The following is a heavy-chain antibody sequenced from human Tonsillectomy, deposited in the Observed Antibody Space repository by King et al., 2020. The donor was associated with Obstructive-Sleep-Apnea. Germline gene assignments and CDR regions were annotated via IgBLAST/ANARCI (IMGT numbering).Heavy chain of an antibody. J-gene: IGHJ2*01. CDR3: ARGFDSSGYTGGRYWYFDL. V-gene: IGHV2-70*15. D-gene: IGHD3-22*01. CDR2: IDWDDDK. CDR1: EFSLSTSGMC. Sequence: QFTLKESGPALVKPTQTLTLTCTFSEFSLSTSGMCVSWIRQPPGKALEWLARIDWDDDKYYSTSLKTRLTISKDTSKNQVVLTMTNMDPVDTATYYCARGFDSSGYTGGRYWYFDLWGRGTLVTVSS.